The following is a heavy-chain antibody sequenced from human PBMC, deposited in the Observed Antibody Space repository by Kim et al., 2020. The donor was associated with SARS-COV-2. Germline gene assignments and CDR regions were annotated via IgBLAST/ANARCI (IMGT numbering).Heavy chain of an antibody. V-gene: IGHV3-13*01. Sequence: GGSLRLSCAASGFTFSSYDMHWVRQATGKGLEWVSAIGTAGDTYYPGSVKGRFTISRENAKNSLYLQMNSLRAGDTAVYYCARGNIAAAGHYYYYYMDVWGKGTTVTGSS. J-gene: IGHJ6*03. CDR2: IGTAGDT. D-gene: IGHD6-13*01. CDR1: GFTFSSYD. CDR3: ARGNIAAAGHYYYYYMDV.